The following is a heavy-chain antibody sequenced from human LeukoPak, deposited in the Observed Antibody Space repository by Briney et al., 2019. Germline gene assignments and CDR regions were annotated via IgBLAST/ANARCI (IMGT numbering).Heavy chain of an antibody. D-gene: IGHD3-22*01. CDR2: ISSSSSYI. CDR3: ARETVGYYDSSGHSIRSRQFDY. J-gene: IGHJ4*02. Sequence: TGGSLRLSCAASGFTFSSYSMNWVRQAPGKGLEWVSSISSSSSYIYYADSVKGRFTISRDNAKNSLYLQMNSLRAEDTAVYYCARETVGYYDSSGHSIRSRQFDYWGQGTLVTVSS. V-gene: IGHV3-21*01. CDR1: GFTFSSYS.